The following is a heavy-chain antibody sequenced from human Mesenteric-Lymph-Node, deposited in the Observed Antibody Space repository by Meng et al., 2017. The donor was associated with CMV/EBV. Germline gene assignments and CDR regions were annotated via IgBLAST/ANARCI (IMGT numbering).Heavy chain of an antibody. V-gene: IGHV3-21*01. Sequence: GGSLRLSCAASGFTFSRYSMNWVRQAPGKGLEWVSSISSTSSYIYYADSVKGRFSISRDNAKNSLYLQMNSLRAEDTAVYYCARDRQSCANGVCRPSLFDYWGQGTLVTVSS. J-gene: IGHJ4*02. CDR1: GFTFSRYS. CDR2: ISSTSSYI. CDR3: ARDRQSCANGVCRPSLFDY. D-gene: IGHD2-8*01.